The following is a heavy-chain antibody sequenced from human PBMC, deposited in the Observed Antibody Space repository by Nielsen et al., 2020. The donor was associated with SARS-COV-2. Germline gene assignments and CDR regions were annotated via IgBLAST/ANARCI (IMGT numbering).Heavy chain of an antibody. CDR2: IYYSGNT. V-gene: IGHV4-31*03. CDR1: GGSISSGGYY. CDR3: ARANHYYYYMDV. J-gene: IGHJ6*03. Sequence: SETLSLTCTVSGGSISSGGYYWSWIRQYPGKGLEWIGFIYYSGNTYYNPSLKSRVTISVDTSKNQFSLKLSSVTAADTAVYYCARANHYYYYMDVWGKGTTVTVSS.